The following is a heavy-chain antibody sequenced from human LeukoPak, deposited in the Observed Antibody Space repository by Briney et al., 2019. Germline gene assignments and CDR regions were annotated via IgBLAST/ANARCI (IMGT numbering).Heavy chain of an antibody. V-gene: IGHV4-34*01. CDR2: INHSGST. Sequence: PSETLSLTCAVYGGFFSGYYWSWIRQPPGKGLEWIGEINHSGSTNYNPSLKSRVTISVDTSKNQFSLKLSSVTAADTAVYYCARGPPALASSSSEYYYYYYMDVWGKGTTVTVSS. CDR3: ARGPPALASSSSEYYYYYYMDV. J-gene: IGHJ6*03. D-gene: IGHD6-6*01. CDR1: GGFFSGYY.